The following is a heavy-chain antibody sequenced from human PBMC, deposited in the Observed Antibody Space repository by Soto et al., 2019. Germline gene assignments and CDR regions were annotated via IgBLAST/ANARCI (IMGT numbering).Heavy chain of an antibody. CDR3: ARIYCSTTSCYIDY. Sequence: EVQLVESGGGLVQPGGSLRLSCAASTFTFSNHWMSWVRQAPGKGLEWVANINQGGSAKYYLDSVKGRFTISRDNAKNSLDLQMNSLRAEDTAVYYCARIYCSTTSCYIDYCGQGTLVTVSS. V-gene: IGHV3-7*01. CDR2: INQGGSAK. CDR1: TFTFSNHW. D-gene: IGHD2-2*02. J-gene: IGHJ4*02.